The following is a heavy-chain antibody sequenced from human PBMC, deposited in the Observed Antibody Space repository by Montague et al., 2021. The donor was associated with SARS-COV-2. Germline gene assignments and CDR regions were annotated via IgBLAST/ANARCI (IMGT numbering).Heavy chain of an antibody. CDR2: ISSSSSYT. Sequence: SLRLSCAASGFTFSDYYMSWIRQVPGKGLEWVSYISSSSSYTNYADSVKGRFTISRDNAKNSLYLQMNSLRAEDTAVYYCARQGRYFDWLLMARGHQRTEGVDYWGQGTLVTVSS. CDR1: GFTFSDYY. V-gene: IGHV3-11*03. CDR3: ARQGRYFDWLLMARGHQRTEGVDY. J-gene: IGHJ4*02. D-gene: IGHD3-9*01.